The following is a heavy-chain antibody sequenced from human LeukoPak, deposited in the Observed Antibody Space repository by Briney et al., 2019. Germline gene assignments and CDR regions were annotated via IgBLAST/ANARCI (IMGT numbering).Heavy chain of an antibody. J-gene: IGHJ4*02. CDR3: AKDPDTTTWPLGPRDFDY. CDR2: ISGSGGST. Sequence: GGSLRLACAASGFTFSSYAMSWVRQPPGKGLEWVSTISGSGGSTYYADSVKGRFTISRDNSKNTLYLQMNSLRAEDTAVYYCAKDPDTTTWPLGPRDFDYWGQGTLVTVSS. D-gene: IGHD4-17*01. CDR1: GFTFSSYA. V-gene: IGHV3-23*01.